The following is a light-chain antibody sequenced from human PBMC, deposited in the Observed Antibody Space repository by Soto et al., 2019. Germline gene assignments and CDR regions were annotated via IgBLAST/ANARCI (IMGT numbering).Light chain of an antibody. CDR2: AAS. V-gene: IGKV1-39*01. CDR3: QQSYTPLT. J-gene: IGKJ4*01. CDR1: QSISNY. Sequence: DIQMTQSPSSLSASVGDRVTITCRASQSISNYLNWYQQKPGKAPKLLISAASSLHSGVPSRFSVSGSGTDFTLTISSLQPEDFATYFCQQSYTPLTFGGGTKVEIK.